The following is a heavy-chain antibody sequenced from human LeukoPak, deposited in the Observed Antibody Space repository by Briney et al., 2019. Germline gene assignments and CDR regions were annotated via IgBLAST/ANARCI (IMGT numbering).Heavy chain of an antibody. D-gene: IGHD2-2*01. CDR1: GGSFSGYY. Sequence: PSETLSLTCAVYGGSFSGYYWSWIRQPPGKGLEWIGEINHSGSTNYNPSLKSRVTISVDTSKNQFSLKLSSVTAADTAVCYCARASRAPLGYCSSTSCYSDYYYYMDVWGKGTTVTVSS. J-gene: IGHJ6*03. CDR3: ARASRAPLGYCSSTSCYSDYYYYMDV. V-gene: IGHV4-34*01. CDR2: INHSGST.